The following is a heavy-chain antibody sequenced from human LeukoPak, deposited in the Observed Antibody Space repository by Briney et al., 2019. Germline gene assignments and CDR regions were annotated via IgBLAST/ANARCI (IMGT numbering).Heavy chain of an antibody. Sequence: SETLSLTCTVSGGSISSGGYYWSWIRQHPGKGLEWIEYIYYSGSTYYNPSLKSRVTISVDTSKNQFSLRLSSVTAADTAVYYCASGIVAAAGDFDYWGQGTLVTVSS. J-gene: IGHJ4*02. CDR2: IYYSGST. CDR1: GGSISSGGYY. D-gene: IGHD6-13*01. CDR3: ASGIVAAAGDFDY. V-gene: IGHV4-31*03.